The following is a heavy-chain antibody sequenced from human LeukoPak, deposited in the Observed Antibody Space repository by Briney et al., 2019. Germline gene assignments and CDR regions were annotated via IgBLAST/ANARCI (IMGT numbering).Heavy chain of an antibody. CDR1: GYTFTGYY. V-gene: IGHV1-2*02. CDR3: ARGTPAGWLQRYYFDY. D-gene: IGHD5-24*01. CDR2: INPNSGGT. J-gene: IGHJ4*02. Sequence: GASVKVSCKASGYTFTGYYMHWVRQAPGQGLEWMGWINPNSGGTNYAQKFQGRVTMTRDTSISTAYMELSRLRSDDTAVYYCARGTPAGWLQRYYFDYWGQGTLVTVSS.